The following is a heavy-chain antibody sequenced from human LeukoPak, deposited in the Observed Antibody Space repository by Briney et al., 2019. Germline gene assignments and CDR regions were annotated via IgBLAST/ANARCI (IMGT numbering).Heavy chain of an antibody. CDR2: IYYSGST. CDR1: GDSISSYY. Sequence: PSETLSLTCTVSGDSISSYYWSWIRQPPGKGLEWIGYIYYSGSTNYNPSPKSRVTISVDTSKNRFSLKLTSVTAADTAVYYCERVGTEYSSSSALYYYFLDVWGKGTTVTVSS. V-gene: IGHV4-59*01. J-gene: IGHJ6*03. D-gene: IGHD6-6*01. CDR3: ERVGTEYSSSSALYYYFLDV.